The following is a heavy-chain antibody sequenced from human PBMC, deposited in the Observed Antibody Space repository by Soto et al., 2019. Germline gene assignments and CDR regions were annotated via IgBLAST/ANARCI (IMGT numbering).Heavy chain of an antibody. V-gene: IGHV1-18*01. CDR3: ATSVPTYYYSGMDV. D-gene: IGHD2-2*01. CDR1: GYTFTSYG. J-gene: IGHJ6*02. CDR2: ISAYNGNT. Sequence: ASVKVSCKASGYTFTSYGISWVRQAPGQGLEWMGWISAYNGNTNYAQKLQGRVTMTTDTSTSTAYMELRSLRSDDTAVYYCATSVPTYYYSGMDVWGQGTTVAVSS.